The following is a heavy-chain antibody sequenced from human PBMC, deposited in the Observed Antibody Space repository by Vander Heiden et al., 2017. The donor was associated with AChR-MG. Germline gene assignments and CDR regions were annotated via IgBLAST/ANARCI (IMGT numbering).Heavy chain of an antibody. CDR1: GFTFSGPA. D-gene: IGHD4-17*01. CDR3: TRHGSSVTTVTTDY. Sequence: EVQLVESGGGLVQPGGSLKLSCAASGFTFSGPAMHWVRQASGKGLEWVGRIRSKANSYATAYAASVKGRFTISRDDSKNTAYLQMNSLKTEDTAVYYCTRHGSSVTTVTTDYWGQGTLVTVSS. J-gene: IGHJ4*02. V-gene: IGHV3-73*02. CDR2: IRSKANSYAT.